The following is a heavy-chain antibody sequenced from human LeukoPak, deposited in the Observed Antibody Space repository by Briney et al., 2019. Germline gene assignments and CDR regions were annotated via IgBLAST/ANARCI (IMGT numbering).Heavy chain of an antibody. Sequence: ASVKVSCKAAGYTFTSYGISWVRQAPGQGLEWMGWISAYNGKTNNAQKLQSRVTMTTDTSTSTAYMELRSLRADDTAVYYCARDRYYYGSGSPDYWGQGTLVTVSS. D-gene: IGHD3-10*01. CDR1: GYTFTSYG. CDR2: ISAYNGKT. V-gene: IGHV1-18*01. CDR3: ARDRYYYGSGSPDY. J-gene: IGHJ4*02.